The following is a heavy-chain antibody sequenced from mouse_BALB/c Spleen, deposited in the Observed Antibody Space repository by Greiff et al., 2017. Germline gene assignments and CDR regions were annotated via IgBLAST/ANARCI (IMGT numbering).Heavy chain of an antibody. V-gene: IGHV14-3*02. CDR1: GYNFKDTY. Sequence: VQLQQSGAELVKPGASVKLSCTASGYNFKDTYMHWVKQRPEQGLEWIGRIDSANGNTKYDPKFQGKATITADTSSSTAYLQLSSLTSEETAVYYCASRYGDYWGQGTTLTVSS. D-gene: IGHD2-14*01. CDR2: IDSANGNT. J-gene: IGHJ2*01. CDR3: ASRYGDY.